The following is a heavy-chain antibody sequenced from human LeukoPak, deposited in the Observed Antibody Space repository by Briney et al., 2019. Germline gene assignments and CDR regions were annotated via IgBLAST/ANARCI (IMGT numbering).Heavy chain of an antibody. CDR1: GDSISGSY. CDR3: ARQPYYDNRLPFPN. CDR2: LSYTGTT. D-gene: IGHD3-22*01. J-gene: IGHJ4*02. Sequence: SETLSLTCAVSGDSISGSYWSWIRQPPGKGLEWIGFLSYTGTTSYNPSLKSRLTISGDTSRNQFSLKLDSVTAADTAVYYCARQPYYDNRLPFPNGGQGIRETVPP. V-gene: IGHV4-59*08.